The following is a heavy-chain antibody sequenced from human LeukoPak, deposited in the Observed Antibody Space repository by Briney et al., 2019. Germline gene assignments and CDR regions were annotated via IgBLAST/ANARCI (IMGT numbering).Heavy chain of an antibody. Sequence: ASVKVSCKASGYTFTSYGISWVRQAPGQGLEWMGWISAYNGNTNYAQKLQGRVTMTTDTSTSTAYMELRSLRSDDTAMYYCARVPPPTNWGSINYWGQGTLVTVSS. CDR2: ISAYNGNT. J-gene: IGHJ4*02. V-gene: IGHV1-18*01. D-gene: IGHD7-27*01. CDR1: GYTFTSYG. CDR3: ARVPPPTNWGSINY.